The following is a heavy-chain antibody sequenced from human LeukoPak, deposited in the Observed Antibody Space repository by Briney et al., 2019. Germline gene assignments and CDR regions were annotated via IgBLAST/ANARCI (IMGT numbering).Heavy chain of an antibody. CDR3: AARGLWF. CDR1: AFTFSSYW. V-gene: IGHV3-7*01. Sequence: PGGSLRLSCAASAFTFSSYWMSWVRQAPGKGLEWVANIKQDGSEKYYVDSVKGRFTISRDNAKNSLYLQMNSLRAEDTAVYYCAARGLWFGGQGTMVTVSS. D-gene: IGHD3-10*01. CDR2: IKQDGSEK. J-gene: IGHJ3*01.